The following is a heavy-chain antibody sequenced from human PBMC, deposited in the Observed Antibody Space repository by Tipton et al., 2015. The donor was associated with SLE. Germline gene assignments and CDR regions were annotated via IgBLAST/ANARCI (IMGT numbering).Heavy chain of an antibody. CDR3: AGASSEYFQH. Sequence: TLSLTCAVYGGSFSGYYWSWIRQPPGKGLEWIGEINHSGGTNYNPSLKSRVTISVDTSKNQFSLKLSSVTAADTAVYYCAGASSEYFQHWGQGTLVTVSS. CDR2: INHSGGT. CDR1: GGSFSGYY. D-gene: IGHD2-15*01. J-gene: IGHJ1*01. V-gene: IGHV4-34*01.